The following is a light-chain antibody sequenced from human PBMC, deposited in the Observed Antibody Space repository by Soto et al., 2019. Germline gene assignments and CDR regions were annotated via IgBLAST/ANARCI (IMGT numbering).Light chain of an antibody. CDR3: QQYDSFPWT. J-gene: IGKJ1*01. CDR1: QDISKW. Sequence: DIQMTQSPSTLSASVGDRVAITCRASQDISKWLAWYQQKPGKPPKLLIYDASGLDSGVPSRFSGSGYGTEFTLTISGLQPEDFATFYRQQYDSFPWTFGPGTKVDIK. CDR2: DAS. V-gene: IGKV1-5*01.